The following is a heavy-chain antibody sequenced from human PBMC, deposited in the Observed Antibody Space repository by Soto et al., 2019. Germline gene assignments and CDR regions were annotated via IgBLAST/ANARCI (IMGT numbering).Heavy chain of an antibody. CDR3: AKDDTAMVSWFDP. J-gene: IGHJ5*02. Sequence: GGSLRLSCAASGFTLSSYGMHWVRQAPGKGLEWVAVISYDGSNKYYADSVKGRFTISRDNSKNTLYLQMNSLRAEDTAVYYCAKDDTAMVSWFDPWGQGTLVTVSS. CDR2: ISYDGSNK. CDR1: GFTLSSYG. V-gene: IGHV3-30*18. D-gene: IGHD5-18*01.